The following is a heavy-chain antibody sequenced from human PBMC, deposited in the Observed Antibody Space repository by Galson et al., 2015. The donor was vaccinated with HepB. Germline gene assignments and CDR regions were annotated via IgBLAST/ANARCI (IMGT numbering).Heavy chain of an antibody. J-gene: IGHJ4*02. CDR3: AKEGGYGGGVVDY. CDR1: GFTFSSYA. Sequence: SLRLSCAASGFTFSSYAMGWVRQAPGKGLEWVSTIRGSGGSTYYADSVKGRFTISRDNSKNTLYLQMNSLRAEDTAVYYCAKEGGYGGGVVDYWGQGTLVTVSS. CDR2: IRGSGGST. D-gene: IGHD4-23*01. V-gene: IGHV3-23*01.